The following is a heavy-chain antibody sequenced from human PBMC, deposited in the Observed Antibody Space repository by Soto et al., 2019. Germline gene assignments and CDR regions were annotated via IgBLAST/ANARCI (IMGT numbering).Heavy chain of an antibody. V-gene: IGHV3-23*01. D-gene: IGHD3-10*01. CDR2: ISGSGGST. Sequence: GGSLRLSCAASGFTFSSYAMSWVRQAPGKGLEWVSAISGSGGSTYYADSVKGRFTISRDNSKNTLYLQMNSLRAEDTAVYYCARAFWFGELYNYYYYMDVWGKGTTVTVSS. CDR3: ARAFWFGELYNYYYYMDV. J-gene: IGHJ6*03. CDR1: GFTFSSYA.